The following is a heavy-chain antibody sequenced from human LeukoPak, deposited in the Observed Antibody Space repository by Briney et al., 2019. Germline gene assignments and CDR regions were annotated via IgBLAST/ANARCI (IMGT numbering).Heavy chain of an antibody. J-gene: IGHJ4*02. Sequence: PGGSLRLSCAASGFTFSSYGMHWVRQAPGKGLEWVAFIRYDGSNKYYADSVKGRFTISRDNSKNTLYLRMNSLRAEDTAVYYCAKGQPPTVVAAIDCWGQGTLVTVSS. CDR3: AKGQPPTVVAAIDC. V-gene: IGHV3-30*02. CDR2: IRYDGSNK. CDR1: GFTFSSYG. D-gene: IGHD3-22*01.